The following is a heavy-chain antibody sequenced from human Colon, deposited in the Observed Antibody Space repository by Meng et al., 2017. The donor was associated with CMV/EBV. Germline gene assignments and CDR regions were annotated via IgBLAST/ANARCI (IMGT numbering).Heavy chain of an antibody. J-gene: IGHJ4*02. Sequence: CVTSGFMFRNYAISWVRQAPGKGLEWVSAITGSGDTTFYTDSVRGRFTISRDNSKNTVYLHMTGLRADDTATYYCLRDPLLLPRRYWGQGTLVTVSS. CDR2: ITGSGDTT. D-gene: IGHD3-3*01. CDR1: GFMFRNYA. CDR3: LRDPLLLPRRY. V-gene: IGHV3-23*01.